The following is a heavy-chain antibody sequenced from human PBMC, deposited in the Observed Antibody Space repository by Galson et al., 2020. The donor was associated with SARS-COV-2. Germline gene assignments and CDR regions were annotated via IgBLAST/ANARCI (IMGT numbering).Heavy chain of an antibody. CDR2: VYTVGDT. CDR3: TRGKVENAFDI. CDR1: GFTFSDYY. Sequence: GGSLRLSCAASGFTFSDYYMHWVRQAPGKGLEWVSLVYTVGDTYYIGSVKGRFIISRDTAKNAIYLQMNSLTAGDTAIYYCTRGKVENAFDIWGQGTLVTVSS. D-gene: IGHD1-1*01. J-gene: IGHJ3*02. V-gene: IGHV3-13*01.